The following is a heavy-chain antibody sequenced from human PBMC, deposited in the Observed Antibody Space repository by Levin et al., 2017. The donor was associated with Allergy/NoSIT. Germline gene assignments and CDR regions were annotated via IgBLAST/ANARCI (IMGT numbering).Heavy chain of an antibody. CDR3: ARASPLRYCSGGSCYPLYYFDY. D-gene: IGHD2-15*01. V-gene: IGHV4-4*07. CDR1: GGSISSYY. J-gene: IGHJ4*02. Sequence: PSETLSLTCTVSGGSISSYYWSWIRQPAGKGLEWIGRIYTSGSTNYNPSLKSRVTMSVDTSKNQFSLKLSSVTAADTAVYYCARASPLRYCSGGSCYPLYYFDYWGQGTLVTVSS. CDR2: IYTSGST.